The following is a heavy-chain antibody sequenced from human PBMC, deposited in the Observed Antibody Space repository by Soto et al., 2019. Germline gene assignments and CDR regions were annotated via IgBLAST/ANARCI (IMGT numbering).Heavy chain of an antibody. V-gene: IGHV1-8*01. D-gene: IGHD6-19*01. J-gene: IGHJ5*02. CDR1: GYTFTSYD. CDR2: MNPNSGNT. CDR3: AIQSAWDSSGWNWFDP. Sequence: SVKVSCKASGYTFTSYDINWGRQATVQGLEWMGWMNPNSGNTGYAQKFQGRVTMTRNTSISTAYMELSSLRSEDTAVYYCAIQSAWDSSGWNWFDPWGQGTLVTVSS.